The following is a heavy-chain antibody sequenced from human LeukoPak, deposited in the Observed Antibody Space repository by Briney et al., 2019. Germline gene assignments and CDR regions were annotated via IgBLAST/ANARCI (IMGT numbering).Heavy chain of an antibody. CDR2: IYYSGST. V-gene: IGHV4-59*01. CDR3: ARFLNYYDSSGYHSD. D-gene: IGHD3-22*01. Sequence: PSETLSLTCTVSGGFISSYYWSWIRQPPGKGLEWIGYIYYSGSTNYNPSLKSRVTISVDTSKNQFSLKLSSVTAADTAVYYCARFLNYYDSSGYHSDWGQGTLVTVSS. J-gene: IGHJ4*02. CDR1: GGFISSYY.